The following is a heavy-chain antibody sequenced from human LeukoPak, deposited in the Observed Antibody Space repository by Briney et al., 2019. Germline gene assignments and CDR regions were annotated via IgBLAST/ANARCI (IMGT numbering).Heavy chain of an antibody. V-gene: IGHV3-23*01. D-gene: IGHD3-10*01. J-gene: IGHJ4*02. Sequence: GGSLRLSCAASGFYFRIYAMSWVRQAPGKGLEWVSTISGTGHSTYYADSVKGRFTISRDNSKNTLYLQMNSLRAEDAAVYYCAKDQVSSGGYYPNWGQGTLVTVSS. CDR1: GFYFRIYA. CDR3: AKDQVSSGGYYPN. CDR2: ISGTGHST.